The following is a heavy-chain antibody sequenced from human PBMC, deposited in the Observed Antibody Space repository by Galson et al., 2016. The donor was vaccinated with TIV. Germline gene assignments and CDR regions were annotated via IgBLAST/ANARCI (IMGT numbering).Heavy chain of an antibody. D-gene: IGHD3-22*01. CDR2: INPNSGAT. V-gene: IGHV1-2*06. CDR1: GYMFTAYF. Sequence: SVKVSCKASGYMFTAYFIHWVRQAPGQGLEWMGRINPNSGATDYAQTFQGRVTMTRDTSISTAYRELSRLTYDDTAVYYCARSYYYDSSAYYFDYWGQGTLVTVSS. J-gene: IGHJ4*02. CDR3: ARSYYYDSSAYYFDY.